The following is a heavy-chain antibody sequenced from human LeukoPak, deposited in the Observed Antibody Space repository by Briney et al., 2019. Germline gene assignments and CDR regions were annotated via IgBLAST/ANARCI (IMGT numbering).Heavy chain of an antibody. CDR1: GGTFSSYA. D-gene: IGHD6-19*01. J-gene: IGHJ6*02. CDR2: IIPIFGTA. CDR3: ARGVAVAGGPRDYYYYGMDV. Sequence: ASVKVSCKASGGTFSSYAISWVRQAPGQGLEWMGGIIPIFGTANYAQKFQGRVTITADESTSTAYMELSSLRSEDTAVHYCARGVAVAGGPRDYYYYGMDVWGQGTTVTVSS. V-gene: IGHV1-69*13.